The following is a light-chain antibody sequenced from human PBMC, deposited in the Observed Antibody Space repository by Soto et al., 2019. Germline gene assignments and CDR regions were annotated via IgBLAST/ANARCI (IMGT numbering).Light chain of an antibody. CDR3: NSYAGSNNV. CDR1: SSDVGGYNY. J-gene: IGLJ1*01. V-gene: IGLV2-8*01. CDR2: EVS. Sequence: QSALTQPPSASGSPGQSVTISCTGTSSDVGGYNYVSWYQQHRGKAPKLMIFEVSKRPSGVPDRFSGSKSGNTASLTVSGLQAEDEADYYCNSYAGSNNVFGTGTKVNVL.